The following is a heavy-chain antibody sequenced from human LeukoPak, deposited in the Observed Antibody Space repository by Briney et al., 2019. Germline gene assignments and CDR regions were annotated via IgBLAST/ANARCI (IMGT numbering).Heavy chain of an antibody. CDR3: AKDQNYESSGYYGGFDC. J-gene: IGHJ4*02. CDR1: GFXFRSYA. Sequence: GGSLRLSCEASGFXFRSYAISWVRQAPGKGLGWVSAISGGGRDTYYADSVKGRFTISRDNSKNTLNLQMNSLRAEDTALYYCAKDQNYESSGYYGGFDCWGQGTLVTVSS. CDR2: ISGGGRDT. D-gene: IGHD3-22*01. V-gene: IGHV3-23*01.